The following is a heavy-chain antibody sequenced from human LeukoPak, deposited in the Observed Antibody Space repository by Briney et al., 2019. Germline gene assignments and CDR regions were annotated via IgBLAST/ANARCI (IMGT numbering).Heavy chain of an antibody. CDR3: ARGRYNWNDVLDY. Sequence: GGSLRLSCAASGFTVSSNYMSWVRQAPGKGLEWVSVIYSGGSTYYADSVKGRFTISRDNSKNTLYLQMNSLRAEDTAVYYCARGRYNWNDVLDYWGQGTLVTVSS. CDR2: IYSGGST. CDR1: GFTVSSNY. J-gene: IGHJ4*02. D-gene: IGHD1-1*01. V-gene: IGHV3-53*01.